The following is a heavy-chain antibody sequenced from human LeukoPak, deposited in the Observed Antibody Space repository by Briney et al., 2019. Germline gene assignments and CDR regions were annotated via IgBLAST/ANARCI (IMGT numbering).Heavy chain of an antibody. CDR2: INPNSGGT. CDR1: GYTFTGYY. J-gene: IGHJ4*02. CDR3: ARGGIHYDSSGYYSDY. Sequence: ASVKVSCKASGYTFTGYYMHWVRQAPGQGLEWMGWINPNSGGTNYAQKFQGRVTMTRDTSISTAYMELSRLRSDDTAVYYCARGGIHYDSSGYYSDYWGQGTLVTVSS. D-gene: IGHD3-22*01. V-gene: IGHV1-2*02.